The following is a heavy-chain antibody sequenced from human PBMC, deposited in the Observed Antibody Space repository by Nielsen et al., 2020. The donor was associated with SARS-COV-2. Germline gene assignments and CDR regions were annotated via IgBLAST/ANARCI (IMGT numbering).Heavy chain of an antibody. CDR2: IYPGDSDT. J-gene: IGHJ6*02. V-gene: IGHV5-51*01. CDR3: ARRGSSWSGMDV. Sequence: GGSLRLSCKASGYTLTTYWIGWVRQMPGKGLEWMGIIYPGDSDTRYSPSFRGQVTISADTSISTAYLQWSSLQASDTAMYYCARRGSSWSGMDVWGQGTTVTVSS. CDR1: GYTLTTYW. D-gene: IGHD6-13*01.